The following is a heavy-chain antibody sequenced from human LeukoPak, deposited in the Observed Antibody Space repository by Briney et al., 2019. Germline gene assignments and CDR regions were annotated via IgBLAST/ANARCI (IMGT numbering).Heavy chain of an antibody. CDR1: GFTFSTYA. J-gene: IGHJ4*02. Sequence: GGSLRLSCAASGFTFSTYAMTWVRRAPGSGLEWVSGVIGSGSDTYYADSVRGRFTISRDNSKNTLYLQMNSLRVEDTAVYYCAKDRREVVVAATNFDYWGQGTLVTVSS. V-gene: IGHV3-23*01. D-gene: IGHD2-15*01. CDR3: AKDRREVVVAATNFDY. CDR2: VIGSGSDT.